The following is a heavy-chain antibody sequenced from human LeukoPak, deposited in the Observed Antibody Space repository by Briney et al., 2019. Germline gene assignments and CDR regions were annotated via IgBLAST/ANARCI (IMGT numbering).Heavy chain of an antibody. V-gene: IGHV1-18*01. D-gene: IGHD2-15*01. CDR3: ARYCSGTKCPRGWFDP. CDR2: ISAYKANT. J-gene: IGHJ5*02. CDR1: GYIFTSYG. Sequence: ASVKVSCKASGYIFTSYGITWVRQAPGQGLEWMGWISAYKANTNYAQNLQGRVTMTTDASTGTAYMELRSLRSDDTAVYYCARYCSGTKCPRGWFDPWGQGTLVTVSS.